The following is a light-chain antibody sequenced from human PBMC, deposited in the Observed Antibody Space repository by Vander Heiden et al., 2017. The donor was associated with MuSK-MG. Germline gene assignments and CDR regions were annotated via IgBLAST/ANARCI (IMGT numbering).Light chain of an antibody. CDR2: GAS. CDR3: QQYGTSRWT. J-gene: IGKJ1*01. Sequence: EIVLTQSPGSLSLSPGERVTLSCRASRSVGSHYVARYQQKPGQAPSPLIYGASSRATGIPDRFSGSGSGTDFILTISRLEPEDSAVFYCQQYGTSRWTFGLGT. V-gene: IGKV3-20*01. CDR1: RSVGSHY.